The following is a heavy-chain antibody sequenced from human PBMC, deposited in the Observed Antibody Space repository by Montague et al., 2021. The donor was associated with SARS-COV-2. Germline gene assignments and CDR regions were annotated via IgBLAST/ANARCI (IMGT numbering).Heavy chain of an antibody. CDR2: ISYDGSNK. CDR3: ASSLLWFGESYYYMDV. D-gene: IGHD3-10*01. CDR1: GFTFSSYA. J-gene: IGHJ6*03. V-gene: IGHV3-30-3*01. Sequence: SLRLSWAASGFTFSSYAMHWVRQAPGKGLEWVAVISYDGSNKYYADSVKGRFTISRDNSKNTLYLQMNSLRAEDTAVYYCASSLLWFGESYYYMDVWGKGTTVTVSS.